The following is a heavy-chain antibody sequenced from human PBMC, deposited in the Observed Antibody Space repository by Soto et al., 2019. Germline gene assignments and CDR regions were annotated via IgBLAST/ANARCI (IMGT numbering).Heavy chain of an antibody. CDR3: ARGDMVRGVIITWYFDY. D-gene: IGHD3-10*01. J-gene: IGHJ4*02. V-gene: IGHV4-30-2*01. Sequence: PSETLSLTCAVSGGSISSGGYSWSWIRQPPGKGLEWIGYIYHSGSTYYNPSLKSRVTISVDRSKNQFSLKLSSVTAGDTAVYYCARGDMVRGVIITWYFDYWGQGTLVTVSS. CDR2: IYHSGST. CDR1: GGSISSGGYS.